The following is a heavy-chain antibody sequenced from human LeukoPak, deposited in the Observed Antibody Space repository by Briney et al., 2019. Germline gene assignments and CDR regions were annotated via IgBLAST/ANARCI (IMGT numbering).Heavy chain of an antibody. J-gene: IGHJ4*02. CDR2: INPNSGDT. D-gene: IGHD6-19*01. Sequence: ASVKVSCKASGYTFTGYYMHWVRQAPGQGLEWMGWINPNSGDTKYAQKFQGRVTMTRDTSISTAYLELSRLKSDDTAVYYCVRDRHTVAVAATLDYWGQGTLVTVSS. CDR3: VRDRHTVAVAATLDY. V-gene: IGHV1-2*02. CDR1: GYTFTGYY.